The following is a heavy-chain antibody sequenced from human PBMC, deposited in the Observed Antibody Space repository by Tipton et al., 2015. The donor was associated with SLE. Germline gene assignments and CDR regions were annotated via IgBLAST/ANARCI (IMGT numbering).Heavy chain of an antibody. J-gene: IGHJ5*02. V-gene: IGHV1-2*06. CDR3: ARGEPRVWQQLAANWFDP. CDR2: INPNSGGT. D-gene: IGHD6-13*01. Sequence: QLVQSGAEVKKPGSSVKVSCKASGYTFTGYYMHWVRQAPGQGLEWMGRINPNSGGTNYAQKFQGRVTMTRDTSISTAYMELSRLRSDDTAVYYCARGEPRVWQQLAANWFDPWGQGTLVTVSS. CDR1: GYTFTGYY.